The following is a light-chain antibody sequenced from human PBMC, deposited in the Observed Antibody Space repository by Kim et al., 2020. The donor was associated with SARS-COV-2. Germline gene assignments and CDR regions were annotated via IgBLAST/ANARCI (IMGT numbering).Light chain of an antibody. CDR1: SLRNYY. CDR2: GKN. J-gene: IGLJ1*01. CDR3: NSRDSSGNHQV. Sequence: SSELTQDPAVSVALGQTVRITCQGDSLRNYYAIWYQQKPGQAPVLVIYGKNSRPSGIPDRFSGSSSGNTASLTITGAQAEDEADYYCNSRDSSGNHQVFGTGTKVTVL. V-gene: IGLV3-19*01.